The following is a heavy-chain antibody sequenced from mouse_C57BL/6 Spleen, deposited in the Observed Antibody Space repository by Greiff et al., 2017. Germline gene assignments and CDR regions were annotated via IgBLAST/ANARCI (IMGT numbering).Heavy chain of an antibody. V-gene: IGHV5-9-1*02. CDR1: GFTFSSYA. J-gene: IGHJ3*01. CDR3: TRVQLTGIAY. D-gene: IGHD4-1*01. Sequence: DVMLVESGEGLVKPGGSLKLSCAASGFTFSSYAMSWVRQTPEKRLEWVAYISSGGDYIYYADTVKGRFTISRDNARNTLYLQMSSLKSEDTAMYYCTRVQLTGIAYWGQGTLVTVSA. CDR2: ISSGGDYI.